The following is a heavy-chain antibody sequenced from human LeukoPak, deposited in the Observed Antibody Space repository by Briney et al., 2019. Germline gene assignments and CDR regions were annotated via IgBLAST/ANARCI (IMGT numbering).Heavy chain of an antibody. D-gene: IGHD6-19*01. CDR2: IYYSGSA. Sequence: PSETLSLTCTVPGGSISNYYWSWIRQPPGKGLEGIGYIYYSGSANYNPSLKSRLTILVDTYNNQFSLKLTFMTALDRVVYYWARCLVGHEYSSGWGHDFDYWGQRTMVTVSS. CDR3: ARCLVGHEYSSGWGHDFDY. V-gene: IGHV4-59*01. J-gene: IGHJ4*02. CDR1: GGSISNYY.